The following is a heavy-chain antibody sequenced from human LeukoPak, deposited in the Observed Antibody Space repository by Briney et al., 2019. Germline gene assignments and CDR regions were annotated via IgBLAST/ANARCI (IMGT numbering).Heavy chain of an antibody. V-gene: IGHV3-74*01. J-gene: IGHJ4*02. CDR2: INSDGSWT. CDR3: VSFYETY. CDR1: GNYW. D-gene: IGHD2-2*01. Sequence: GSLRLSCAASGNYWMHWVRQAPGKGLVWVSHINSDGSWTSYADSVKGRFTISKDNAKNTAYLQMNNLRAEDTAVYYCVSFYETYWGRGTLVTVSS.